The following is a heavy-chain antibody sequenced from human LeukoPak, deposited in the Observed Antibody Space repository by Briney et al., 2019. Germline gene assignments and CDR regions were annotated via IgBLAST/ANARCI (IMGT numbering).Heavy chain of an antibody. D-gene: IGHD6-19*01. V-gene: IGHV1-2*02. CDR3: ARDPGSGWYGDFDY. Sequence: ASVKVSCKASGYTFTGYYMHWVRQAPGQGLEWMGWINPNGGGTNYAQKLQGRVTMTTDTSTSTAYMELRSLRSDDTAVYYCARDPGSGWYGDFDYWGQGTLVTVSS. J-gene: IGHJ4*02. CDR2: INPNGGGT. CDR1: GYTFTGYY.